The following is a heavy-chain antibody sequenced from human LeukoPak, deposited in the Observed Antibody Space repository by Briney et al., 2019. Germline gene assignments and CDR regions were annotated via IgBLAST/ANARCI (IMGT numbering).Heavy chain of an antibody. J-gene: IGHJ4*02. Sequence: ASVKVSCKASGYTFTGYYMHWVRQAPGQGLEWMGWINPNSGGTNYAQKFQGRVTMARDTSISTAYMELSRLRSDDTAVYYCARTWFGELLVVDYWGQGTLVTVSS. V-gene: IGHV1-2*02. D-gene: IGHD3-10*01. CDR1: GYTFTGYY. CDR3: ARTWFGELLVVDY. CDR2: INPNSGGT.